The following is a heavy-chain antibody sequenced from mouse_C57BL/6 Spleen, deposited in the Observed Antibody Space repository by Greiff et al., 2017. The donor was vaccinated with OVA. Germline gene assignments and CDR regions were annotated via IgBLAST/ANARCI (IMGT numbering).Heavy chain of an antibody. J-gene: IGHJ2*01. CDR1: GFNIKDDY. Sequence: EVQLQQSGAELVRPGASVKLSCTASGFNIKDDYMHWVKQRPEQGLEWIGWIDPENGDTEYASKFQGKATITADTSSNTAYLQLSSLTSEDTAVYYCTAPTHYYDYDGVFDYWGKGTTLTVSS. D-gene: IGHD2-4*01. CDR2: IDPENGDT. CDR3: TAPTHYYDYDGVFDY. V-gene: IGHV14-4*01.